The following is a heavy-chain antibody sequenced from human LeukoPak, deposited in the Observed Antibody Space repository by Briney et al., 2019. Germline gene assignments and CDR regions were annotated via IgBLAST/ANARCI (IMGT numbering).Heavy chain of an antibody. Sequence: GGSLRLSCVASGFTFSSYGMSWVRQAPGKGLEWVAGLSGSGDNTFYADSVKGRFTISRDNSRNTLYLQMNSLRGEDTAVYHCAKASTILGQPIFEAWGQGILVTVSS. CDR3: AKASTILGQPIFEA. CDR1: GFTFSSYG. D-gene: IGHD2-2*02. J-gene: IGHJ5*02. V-gene: IGHV3-23*01. CDR2: LSGSGDNT.